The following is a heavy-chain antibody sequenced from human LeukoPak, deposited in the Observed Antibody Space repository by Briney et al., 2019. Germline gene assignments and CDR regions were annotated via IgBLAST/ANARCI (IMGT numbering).Heavy chain of an antibody. CDR1: GGSISSYY. J-gene: IGHJ4*02. CDR2: IYTSGST. Sequence: SETLSLTCTVSGGSISSYYWSWIRQPAGKGLEWIGRIYTSGSTNYNPSLKSRVTMSVDTSKNQFSLKLSSVTAANTAVYYCARDTHYYDILTGYYNHYFDYWGQGTLVTVSS. D-gene: IGHD3-9*01. V-gene: IGHV4-4*07. CDR3: ARDTHYYDILTGYYNHYFDY.